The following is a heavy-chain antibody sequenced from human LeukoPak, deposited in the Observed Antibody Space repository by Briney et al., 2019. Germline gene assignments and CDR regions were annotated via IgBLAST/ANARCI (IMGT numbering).Heavy chain of an antibody. CDR3: ARGFRNYVWGSYRPYYFDY. V-gene: IGHV4-34*01. CDR2: INHSGST. J-gene: IGHJ4*02. CDR1: GGSFSGYY. D-gene: IGHD3-16*02. Sequence: MPSETLSLTCAVYGGSFSGYYWSWIRQPPGKGLEWIGEINHSGSTNYNPSLKSRVTISVDTSKNQFSLKLSSVTAADTAVYYCARGFRNYVWGSYRPYYFDYWGQGTLVTVSS.